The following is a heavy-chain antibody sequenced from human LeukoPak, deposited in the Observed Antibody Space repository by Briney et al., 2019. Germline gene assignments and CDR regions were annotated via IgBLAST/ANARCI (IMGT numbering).Heavy chain of an antibody. CDR2: IYTSGST. CDR1: GGSISSYY. V-gene: IGHV4-4*07. D-gene: IGHD3-10*01. Sequence: ASETLSLTCTVSGGSISSYYWSWIRQPAGKGLEWIGRIYTSGSTNYNPSLKSRVTMSVDTSKNQFSLKLSSVTAADTAVYYCARGHWDYGSGSFPNWFDPWGQGTLVTVSS. CDR3: ARGHWDYGSGSFPNWFDP. J-gene: IGHJ5*02.